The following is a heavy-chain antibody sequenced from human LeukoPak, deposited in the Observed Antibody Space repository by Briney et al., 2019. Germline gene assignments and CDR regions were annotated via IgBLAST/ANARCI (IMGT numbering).Heavy chain of an antibody. CDR2: ISNDGSNK. V-gene: IGHV3-30*03. Sequence: GGSLRLSCVASGFTFSSYGMHWVRQAPGKGLEWVAVISNDGSNKYYADSVKGRFTISRDNSKNTLYLQMNSLRAEDTAVYYCATSRTFDYWGQGTLVSVSS. CDR1: GFTFSSYG. J-gene: IGHJ4*02. D-gene: IGHD1-1*01. CDR3: ATSRTFDY.